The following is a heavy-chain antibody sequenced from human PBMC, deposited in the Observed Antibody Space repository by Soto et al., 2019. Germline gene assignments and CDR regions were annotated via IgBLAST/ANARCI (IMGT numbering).Heavy chain of an antibody. J-gene: IGHJ6*02. CDR1: GFSVKRYW. CDR3: GKGKELGVVRYGLDA. D-gene: IGHD3-3*01. CDR2: FGGDENYT. Sequence: DVQLVESGGGLVQPGGSLRLSCGASGFSVKRYWMHWVRQAPGKGLVWLSRFGGDENYTDYADSVRGRFTISRDIAKNTIYLERNSLRAEDTAVYYCGKGKELGVVRYGLDAWGQGTTGTVSS. V-gene: IGHV3-74*01.